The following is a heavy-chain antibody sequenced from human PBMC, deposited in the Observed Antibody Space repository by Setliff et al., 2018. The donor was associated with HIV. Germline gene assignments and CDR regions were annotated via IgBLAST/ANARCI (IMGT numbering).Heavy chain of an antibody. V-gene: IGHV3-20*04. J-gene: IGHJ3*01. CDR3: TNKPESFNSFEV. CDR2: ISWNGDST. Sequence: GGSLRLSCAASGFTLHEYTMTWVRQAPGKGLEWICGISWNGDSTNYADSVKGRFTIARDNSNNSLFLEMTNLRAEDTAFYYCTNKPESFNSFEVWGQGTVVTVSS. CDR1: GFTLHEYT.